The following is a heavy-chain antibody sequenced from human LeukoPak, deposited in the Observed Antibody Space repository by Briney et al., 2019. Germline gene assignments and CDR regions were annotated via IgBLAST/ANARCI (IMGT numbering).Heavy chain of an antibody. D-gene: IGHD4/OR15-4a*01. CDR2: IHYSGTT. CDR3: AREGLMVRAFAI. Sequence: SETLSLTCTVSGGSISSYYWNWIRQPPGKGLEWIGYIHYSGTTNYNPSLRSRVTISVDTSKNQFSLKLSSVTAADTAVYYCAREGLMVRAFAIWGQGTMVTVSS. V-gene: IGHV4-59*01. CDR1: GGSISSYY. J-gene: IGHJ3*02.